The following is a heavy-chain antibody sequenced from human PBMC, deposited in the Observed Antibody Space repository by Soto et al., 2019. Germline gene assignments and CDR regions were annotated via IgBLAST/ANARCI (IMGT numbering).Heavy chain of an antibody. CDR1: GFTFSNYW. J-gene: IGHJ3*02. V-gene: IGHV3-7*01. CDR3: ASDYYDILTGYSYDAFDI. CDR2: IKQDGSEK. D-gene: IGHD3-9*01. Sequence: EVQLVESGGGLVQPGGSLRLSCAASGFTFSNYWMSWVRQAPGKGLEWVANIKQDGSEKYYVDSVKGRFTISRDNAKNALYLQMNSLRAEDTAVYYCASDYYDILTGYSYDAFDIWGQGTMVTVSS.